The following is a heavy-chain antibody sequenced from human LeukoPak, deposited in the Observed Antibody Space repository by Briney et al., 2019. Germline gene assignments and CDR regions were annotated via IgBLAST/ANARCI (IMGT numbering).Heavy chain of an antibody. V-gene: IGHV3-11*01. CDR2: IGSRGDVI. CDR1: GFTFSDHY. D-gene: IGHD2-15*01. J-gene: IGHJ5*02. CDR3: AKHPYEGYCSGGSCWNNWFDP. Sequence: GGSLRLSCAASGFTFSDHYMNWIRQAPGKGLEWISYIGSRGDVIYYADSVKGRFTISGDNSKNTLYLQMNSLRAEDTAVYYCAKHPYEGYCSGGSCWNNWFDPWGQGTLVTVSS.